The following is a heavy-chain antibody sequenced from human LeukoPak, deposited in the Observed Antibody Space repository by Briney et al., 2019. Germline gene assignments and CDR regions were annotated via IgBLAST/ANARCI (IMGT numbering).Heavy chain of an antibody. D-gene: IGHD3-10*01. J-gene: IGHJ6*03. Sequence: SETLSLTCTVSGGPIINYYWTWIRQPPGKGLEWIGHIYYSGSTNYNPSLNSRVTISVDTSKKQFSLKLTSVIAADTAVYYCARVAKHFRGGLSFYFMDVWGIGTTVTISS. CDR2: IYYSGST. V-gene: IGHV4-59*01. CDR3: ARVAKHFRGGLSFYFMDV. CDR1: GGPIINYY.